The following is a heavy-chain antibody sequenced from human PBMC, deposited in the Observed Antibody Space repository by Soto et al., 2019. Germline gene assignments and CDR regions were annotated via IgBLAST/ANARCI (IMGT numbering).Heavy chain of an antibody. J-gene: IGHJ4*02. Sequence: QVQLQESGPGLVKPSETLSLTCAVSGDSISSPNWWSWYRQPPGKGLELIGEMFASGSSNCNPSLNGRVTISLDTSKNHFSLKLTSLAAADTAIYYCAREGFDHRPDYWGQGIPVTVSS. CDR3: AREGFDHRPDY. CDR2: MFASGSS. V-gene: IGHV4-4*02. CDR1: GDSISSPNW.